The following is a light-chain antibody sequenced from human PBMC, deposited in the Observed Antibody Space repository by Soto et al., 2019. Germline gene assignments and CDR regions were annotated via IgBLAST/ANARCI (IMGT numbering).Light chain of an antibody. J-gene: IGKJ1*01. CDR1: QSVNSN. Sequence: EIVMTQSPATLSVSPGRTATRSCRHSQSVNSNLAWYQQKPRQAPRLLIYDTSSRATGIPPRFSGSRSGTEFTLTISSLQSEDSAVYYCQQYNHWPPWTFGQGTKLDI. CDR3: QQYNHWPPWT. V-gene: IGKV3-15*01. CDR2: DTS.